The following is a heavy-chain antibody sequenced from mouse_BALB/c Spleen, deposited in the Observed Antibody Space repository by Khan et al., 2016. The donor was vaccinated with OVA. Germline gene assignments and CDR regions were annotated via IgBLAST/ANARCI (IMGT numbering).Heavy chain of an antibody. V-gene: IGHV5-6-5*01. Sequence: EVELVESGGDLVKPGGSLKLSCAVSGFTFSSYVMSWVRQTPEKRLEWVASISSGGTPAYPDSLKGRFTISRDNARNIMHLQMSSLRSEDTAMYYCVREAYRYDEYYFDYWGQGTTLTVSS. CDR2: ISSGGTP. CDR1: GFTFSSYV. J-gene: IGHJ2*01. D-gene: IGHD2-14*01. CDR3: VREAYRYDEYYFDY.